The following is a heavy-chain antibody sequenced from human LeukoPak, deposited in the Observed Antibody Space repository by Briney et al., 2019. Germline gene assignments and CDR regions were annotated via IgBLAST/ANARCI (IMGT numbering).Heavy chain of an antibody. V-gene: IGHV5-51*01. CDR3: ARQYYYDSSGKNAFDI. CDR1: GYSFTSYW. J-gene: IGHJ3*02. CDR2: IYPGDSDT. D-gene: IGHD3-22*01. Sequence: GESLKISCKGSGYSFTSYWIGWVRPMPGKGLEWMGIIYPGDSDTRYSPSFQGQVTISADKSISTAYLQWSSLKASDTAMYYCARQYYYDSSGKNAFDIWGQGTMVTVSS.